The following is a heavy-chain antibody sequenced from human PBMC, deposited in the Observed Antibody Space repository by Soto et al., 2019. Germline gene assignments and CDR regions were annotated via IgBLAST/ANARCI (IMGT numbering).Heavy chain of an antibody. D-gene: IGHD3-16*02. CDR2: IYYTGST. CDR3: ARWGSYRRDFDF. V-gene: IGHV4-31*11. J-gene: IGHJ4*02. CDR1: GGSIGANGYY. Sequence: KQSQTLSLTCAVSGGSIGANGYYWSWIRQHPGKSLEWIGYIYYTGSTYYNPSLKSRVTISVDTSKNQFSLKLNSVTAADTAVYFCARWGSYRRDFDFWGRGTLVTVSS.